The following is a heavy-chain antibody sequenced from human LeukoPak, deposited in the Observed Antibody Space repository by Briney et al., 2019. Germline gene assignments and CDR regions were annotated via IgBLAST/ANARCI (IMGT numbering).Heavy chain of an antibody. V-gene: IGHV4-59*01. CDR3: ARTVIGGFDI. CDR1: GGSISSNY. J-gene: IGHJ3*02. Sequence: SETLSLTCTVSGGSISSNYWSWIRQPPGQGLEWIGYIYYSGSNNYNPSLKSRVTISGYTSKNQFSLKLSSVTAADTAVYYCARTVIGGFDIWGQGTLVTVSS. D-gene: IGHD3-22*01. CDR2: IYYSGSN.